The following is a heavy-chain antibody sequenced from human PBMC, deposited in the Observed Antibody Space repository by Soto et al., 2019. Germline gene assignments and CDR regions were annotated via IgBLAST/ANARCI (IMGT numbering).Heavy chain of an antibody. V-gene: IGHV4-39*01. CDR3: ARHWLLPVAGYYFDY. D-gene: IGHD6-19*01. Sequence: PSETLSLTCTVSGDSISSSNYYWGWIRQPPGKGLEWIGSIYYSGTTYYNPSLRSRVTISEDTSKNQFSLKVGSATAADTAVYYCARHWLLPVAGYYFDYWSQGTLVTVSS. CDR2: IYYSGTT. CDR1: GDSISSSNYY. J-gene: IGHJ4*02.